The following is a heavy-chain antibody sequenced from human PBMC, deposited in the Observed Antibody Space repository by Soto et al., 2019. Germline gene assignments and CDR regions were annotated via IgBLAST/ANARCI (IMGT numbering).Heavy chain of an antibody. J-gene: IGHJ5*02. D-gene: IGHD3-10*01. CDR2: IYYSGST. CDR3: ARDLSQYYYGSGSYSDWFDP. V-gene: IGHV4-61*01. Sequence: HSGSLSMTGTDASSAITGGRWWSWVSKSPGKGLEWIGYIYYSGSTNYNPSLKSRVTISVDTSKNQFSLKLSSVTAADTAVYYCARDLSQYYYGSGSYSDWFDPWGQGTLVTVSS. CDR1: SSAITGGRW.